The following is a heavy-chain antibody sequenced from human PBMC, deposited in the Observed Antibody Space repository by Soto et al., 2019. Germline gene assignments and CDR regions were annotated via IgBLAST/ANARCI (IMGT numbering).Heavy chain of an antibody. CDR1: GSIFSRHY. V-gene: IGHV1-46*01. CDR2: ISPTGGGS. J-gene: IGHJ4*02. Sequence: QVQVVQSGAEVKKPGASVKLSCKASGSIFSRHYVHWVRQAPGQGLEWMGIISPTGGGSNYAQKFQGRVXXTXDXXTSTVYMELSSLTSEDTAVYYCARDRTGTTGVFDYWGQGTLVTVSS. CDR3: ARDRTGTTGVFDY. D-gene: IGHD1-1*01.